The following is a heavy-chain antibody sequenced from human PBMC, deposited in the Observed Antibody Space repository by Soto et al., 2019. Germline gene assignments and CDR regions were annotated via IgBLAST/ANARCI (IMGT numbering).Heavy chain of an antibody. J-gene: IGHJ6*02. Sequence: SLRLSCVVSGSTFDDHAMHWVRQVPGEGLELVSGVYCKGDSKGYADSVKCRFTISKDNAKNSLYVQMHILRVYDTAVYYFVKDMTPGGADVWGQGTTGTVS. CDR3: VKDMTPGGADV. V-gene: IGHV3-9*01. CDR1: GSTFDDHA. CDR2: VYCKGDSK. D-gene: IGHD4-17*01.